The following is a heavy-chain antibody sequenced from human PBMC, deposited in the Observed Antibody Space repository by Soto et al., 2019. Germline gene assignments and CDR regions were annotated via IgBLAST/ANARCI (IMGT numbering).Heavy chain of an antibody. D-gene: IGHD5-12*01. V-gene: IGHV1-69*01. CDR1: GGSFSNFV. J-gene: IGHJ4*02. Sequence: QVQLVQSGAEVKKPGSSVKVSCKASGGSFSNFVISWVRQAPGQGLEWMVGIIPNFGTTNYAQKFQGKVTNTADDTTRTAYLELSGLTSEDTSVYYCARHVGGEATIRYWGQGTLVTGSS. CDR3: ARHVGGEATIRY. CDR2: IIPNFGTT.